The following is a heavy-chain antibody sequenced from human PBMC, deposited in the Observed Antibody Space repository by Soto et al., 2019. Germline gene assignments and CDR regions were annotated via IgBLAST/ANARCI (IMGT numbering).Heavy chain of an antibody. CDR3: ARDQSFDRSYYYGIDV. D-gene: IGHD3-10*01. CDR2: ISPFNGNT. J-gene: IGHJ6*02. CDR1: GYPFTHYG. Sequence: QVQLVQSGAEVKKPGASVKVSCKSSGYPFTHYGITSVRQAPGQGPEWMGWISPFNGNTNYGQTLQGRVTLTTDTSTSTVYMELRSLRSDDTAVYYCARDQSFDRSYYYGIDVWGQGTTVTVSS. V-gene: IGHV1-18*01.